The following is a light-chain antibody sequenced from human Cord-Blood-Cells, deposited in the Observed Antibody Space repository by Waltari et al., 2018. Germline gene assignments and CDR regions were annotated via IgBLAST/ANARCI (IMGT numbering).Light chain of an antibody. Sequence: EIVLTQSPGTLSLSPGERATLSCRASQSVSSSYLAWYQQKPGQAPRLLIYGASSRATGIPDRFSGSGSGTDFTLTISRLEPEYFAVYYCQQYGSLPWTYGQGTKVEI. J-gene: IGKJ1*01. CDR2: GAS. CDR1: QSVSSSY. CDR3: QQYGSLPWT. V-gene: IGKV3-20*01.